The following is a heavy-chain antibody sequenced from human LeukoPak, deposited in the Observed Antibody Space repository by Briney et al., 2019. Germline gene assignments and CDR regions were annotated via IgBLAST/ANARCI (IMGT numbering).Heavy chain of an antibody. CDR1: RFTFSGYT. Sequence: GGSLRLSCAASRFTFSGYTMNWVRQVPGKGLEWVSSISSSSTYIYYADSVKGRFTISRDNANNSLYLQMNSLRVADTAVYYCAGGSSSSWSPGYWGQGTLVTVSS. CDR2: ISSSSTYI. V-gene: IGHV3-21*01. D-gene: IGHD6-13*01. CDR3: AGGSSSSWSPGY. J-gene: IGHJ4*02.